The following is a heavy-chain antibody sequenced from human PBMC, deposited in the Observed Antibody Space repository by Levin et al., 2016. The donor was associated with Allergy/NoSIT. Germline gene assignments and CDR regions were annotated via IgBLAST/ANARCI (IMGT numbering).Heavy chain of an antibody. CDR3: AREVKSRNGYLY. D-gene: IGHD3-22*01. V-gene: IGHV4-38-2*02. CDR2: FYHGGST. J-gene: IGHJ4*02. Sequence: SETLSLTCAVSDYSISSPYYWGWIRQTPGKGLEWIGSFYHGGSTFYNPSLKNRVTISVDTSRNQFSLNLGSVTAADTAVYFCAREVKSRNGYLYWGQGTLVTVSS. CDR1: DYSISSPYY.